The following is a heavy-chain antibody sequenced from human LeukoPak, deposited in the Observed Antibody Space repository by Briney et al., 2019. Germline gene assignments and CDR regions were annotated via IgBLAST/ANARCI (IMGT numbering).Heavy chain of an antibody. D-gene: IGHD3-16*01. CDR3: ARGVMGDRNDYFDY. CDR2: IYYSGST. J-gene: IGHJ4*02. CDR1: GGSISSGDYY. V-gene: IGHV4-30-4*08. Sequence: PSETLSLTCTVSGGSISSGDYYWSWIRQPPGKGLEWIGYIYYSGSTYYNPSLKSRVTISVDTSKNQFSLKLSSVTAADTAVYYWARGVMGDRNDYFDYGGREPWSPSPQ.